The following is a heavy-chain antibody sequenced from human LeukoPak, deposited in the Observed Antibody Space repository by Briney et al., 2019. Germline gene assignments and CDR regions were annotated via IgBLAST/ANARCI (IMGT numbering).Heavy chain of an antibody. CDR1: GFTLSSYS. Sequence: GGSLRLSCAASGFTLSSYSMNWVRQAPGKGLEWVSYINSGSDSINYADSVKGRFTISRDNSKNTLYLQMNSLRAEDTAVYYCARGRYQLLSHFYYYGMDVWGQGTTVTVSS. CDR3: ARGRYQLLSHFYYYGMDV. V-gene: IGHV3-48*01. J-gene: IGHJ6*02. CDR2: INSGSDSI. D-gene: IGHD2-2*01.